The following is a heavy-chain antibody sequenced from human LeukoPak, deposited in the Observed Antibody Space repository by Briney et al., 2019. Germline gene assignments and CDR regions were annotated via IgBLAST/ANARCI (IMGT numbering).Heavy chain of an antibody. CDR1: GGTFSSYA. CDR3: ATDIVVVPAATDAFDI. V-gene: IGHV1-69*01. CDR2: IIPIFGTA. D-gene: IGHD2-2*01. Sequence: SVKVSCKASGGTFSSYAISWVRQAPGQGLEWMGGIIPIFGTANYAQKFQGRVTITAGESTSTAYMELSSLRSEDTAVYYCATDIVVVPAATDAFDIWGQGTMVTVSS. J-gene: IGHJ3*02.